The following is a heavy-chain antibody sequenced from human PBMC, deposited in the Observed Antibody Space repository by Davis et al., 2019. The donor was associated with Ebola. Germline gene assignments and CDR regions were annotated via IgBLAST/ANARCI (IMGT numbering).Heavy chain of an antibody. Sequence: ASVKVSCKASGYTFTSYDINWVRQATGQGLEWMGWMNPNSGNTGYAQKFQGRVTMTRNTSISTAYMELSRLRSDDTAVYYCARDRARLGDYAFDIWGQGTMVTVSS. J-gene: IGHJ3*02. CDR3: ARDRARLGDYAFDI. V-gene: IGHV1-8*01. CDR2: MNPNSGNT. D-gene: IGHD3-10*01. CDR1: GYTFTSYD.